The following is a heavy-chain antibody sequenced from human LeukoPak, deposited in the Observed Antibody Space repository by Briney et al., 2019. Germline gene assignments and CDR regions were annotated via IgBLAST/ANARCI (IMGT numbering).Heavy chain of an antibody. Sequence: PGGSLRLSCAASGFTFSSHEMNWVRQAPGKGLEWVSYISSSGSTIYYADSVKGRFTISRDNAKNSLYLQMNSLRAEDTAVYYCARETYYYDSSGYYGVDYWGQGTLVTVSS. CDR1: GFTFSSHE. D-gene: IGHD3-22*01. V-gene: IGHV3-48*03. CDR3: ARETYYYDSSGYYGVDY. J-gene: IGHJ4*02. CDR2: ISSSGSTI.